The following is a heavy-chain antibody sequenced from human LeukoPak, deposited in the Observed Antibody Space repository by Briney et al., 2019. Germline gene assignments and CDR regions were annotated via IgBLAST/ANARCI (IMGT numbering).Heavy chain of an antibody. V-gene: IGHV1-2*06. J-gene: IGHJ4*02. CDR3: ARDLSYGDSPFGY. CDR2: INPNSGGT. CDR1: GYTFTGYY. Sequence: GASVKVSCKASGYTFTGYYMHWVRQAPGQGLEWMGRINPNSGGTNYAQKFQGRVTMTRDTSTSTVYMELSSLRSEDTAVYYCARDLSYGDSPFGYWGQGTLVTVSS. D-gene: IGHD4-17*01.